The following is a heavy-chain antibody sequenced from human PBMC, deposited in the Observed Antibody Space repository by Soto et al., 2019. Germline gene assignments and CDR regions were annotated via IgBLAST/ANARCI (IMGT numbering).Heavy chain of an antibody. CDR1: GFTFSSYE. V-gene: IGHV3-48*03. J-gene: IGHJ4*02. D-gene: IGHD2-15*01. Sequence: GGSLRLSCAASGFTFSSYEMNWVRQAPGKGLEWVSYISSSGSTIYYADSVKGRFTISRDNAKISLYLQMNRLRAEDTAVYYCARDLLAGWVLLGGFDYWGQGTLVTVSS. CDR3: ARDLLAGWVLLGGFDY. CDR2: ISSSGSTI.